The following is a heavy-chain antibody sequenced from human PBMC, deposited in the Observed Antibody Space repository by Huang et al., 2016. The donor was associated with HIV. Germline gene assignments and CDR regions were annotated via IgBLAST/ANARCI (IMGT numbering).Heavy chain of an antibody. CDR1: GGSFRNFA. CDR2: IIPTIGTA. D-gene: IGHD3-22*01. Sequence: QVQLVQSGAEVKKPGSSVKVSCKASGGSFRNFAIGWVRQAPGQGLEWMGWIIPTIGTANDAQKFQGRVTIIADESTSTADMGLSSLRSKDTAVYYCATVDYYDTSGPQRGYFDNWGQGTLVTVSS. CDR3: ATVDYYDTSGPQRGYFDN. J-gene: IGHJ4*02. V-gene: IGHV1-69*01.